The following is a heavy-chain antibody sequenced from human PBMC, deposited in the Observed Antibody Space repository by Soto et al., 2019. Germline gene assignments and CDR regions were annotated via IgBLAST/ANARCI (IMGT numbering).Heavy chain of an antibody. CDR3: ARERDYGGNSYHDAFDI. Sequence: QVQLQESGPGLLKPSQTLSLTCTVSGGSISSGDYYWSWIRQPPGKGLEWIGNIYYSGSTYYNPSLKRRVTISVDTSKNQFSLMLSSVSAADTAVYFCARERDYGGNSYHDAFDIWGQGTMVTVSS. CDR2: IYYSGST. J-gene: IGHJ3*02. V-gene: IGHV4-30-4*01. CDR1: GGSISSGDYY. D-gene: IGHD4-17*01.